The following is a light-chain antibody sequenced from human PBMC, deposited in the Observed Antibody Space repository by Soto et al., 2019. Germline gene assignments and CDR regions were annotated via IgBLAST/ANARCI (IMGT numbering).Light chain of an antibody. CDR2: GAS. J-gene: IGKJ1*01. V-gene: IGKV3-20*01. CDR3: QQYGSSPLT. CDR1: QSVSSSS. Sequence: EMVLTQSPGTLSLSPGERATLSCRASQSVSSSSLAWYQHQPGQAPRLLVYGASSRATGIPDRFSGSGSGTDFTLTISRLEPEDFALYYCQQYGSSPLTFGQGTKVDIK.